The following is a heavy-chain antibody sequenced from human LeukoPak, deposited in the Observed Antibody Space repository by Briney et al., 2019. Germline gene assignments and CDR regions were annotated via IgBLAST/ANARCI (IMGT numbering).Heavy chain of an antibody. Sequence: GRSLRLSCVASGFSDSTTVMNWVRQAPGKGLEWFSSISSGGSYIYYADSVKGRFTISRDNADDLLYLQMTSLRVEDTAVYYCARVIAGIPSAWGQGTLVTVSS. J-gene: IGHJ5*02. CDR3: ARVIAGIPSA. CDR2: ISSGGSYI. V-gene: IGHV3-21*01. CDR1: GFSDSTTV. D-gene: IGHD2-21*02.